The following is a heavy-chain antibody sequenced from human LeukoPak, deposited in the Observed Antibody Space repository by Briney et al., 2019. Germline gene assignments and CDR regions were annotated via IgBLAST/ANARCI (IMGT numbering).Heavy chain of an antibody. V-gene: IGHV3-21*04. J-gene: IGHJ6*03. CDR3: AKSYSYYHMDD. Sequence: PGGSLRLSCAASGFTFSSYTMYWVRQAPGKGLEWVSSITRTSNYIYYADSVKGRFTISRDNTKNTLYLQMNSLRGDDTAVYYCAKSYSYYHMDDWGKGTSVTVSS. CDR1: GFTFSSYT. CDR2: ITRTSNYI.